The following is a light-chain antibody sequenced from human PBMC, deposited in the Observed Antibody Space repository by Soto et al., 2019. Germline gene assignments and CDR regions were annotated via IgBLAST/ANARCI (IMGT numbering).Light chain of an antibody. CDR3: QQYNSYPLT. J-gene: IGKJ4*01. Sequence: DIQMPQSPSTLSASVGDRVTITCRASQSISSWLAWYQQKPGKAPKLLIYDASSLESGVPSRFSGSGSGTEFTLTISSLQHDDFATYYCQQYNSYPLTFGGGTKVAIK. CDR2: DAS. V-gene: IGKV1-5*01. CDR1: QSISSW.